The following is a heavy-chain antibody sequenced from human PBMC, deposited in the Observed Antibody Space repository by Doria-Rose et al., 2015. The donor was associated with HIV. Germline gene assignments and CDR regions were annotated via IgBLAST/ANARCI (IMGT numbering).Heavy chain of an antibody. CDR3: ARRSPSVAFDY. D-gene: IGHD6-19*01. CDR1: GGSINSGDYY. J-gene: IGHJ4*02. CDR2: IHHTGST. V-gene: IGHV4-31*03. Sequence: QVQLQESGPGLVKPSQTLSLTCTVSGGSINSGDYYWTWIRQHPGEGLDWIGYIHHTGSTYYNPSLKSRVIISVDTSKNQFSLRLTSVTAADTAVYYCARRSPSVAFDYWGQGILVTVSS.